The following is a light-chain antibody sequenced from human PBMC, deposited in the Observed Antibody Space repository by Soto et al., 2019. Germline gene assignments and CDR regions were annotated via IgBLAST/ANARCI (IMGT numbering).Light chain of an antibody. Sequence: QSVLTQPPSVSAAPGQKVTISCSGSSSNIGNNYVSWYQQLPGTAPKLLIYDNNKRSSEFPDRFSGSKSGTSATLGITGLQTGDEADYYCGTYTSSSSIYVFGTGTKVTVL. CDR1: SSNIGNNY. V-gene: IGLV1-51*01. CDR3: GTYTSSSSIYV. CDR2: DNN. J-gene: IGLJ1*01.